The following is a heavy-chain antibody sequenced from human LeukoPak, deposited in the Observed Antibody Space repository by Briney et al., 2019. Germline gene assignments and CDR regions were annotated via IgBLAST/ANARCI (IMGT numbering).Heavy chain of an antibody. J-gene: IGHJ5*02. D-gene: IGHD2-2*01. Sequence: SETLSLTCTVSGGSISSGDYYWSWIRQPPGKGLEWIGYIYYSGSTYYNPSLKSRVTISVDRSKNQFSLKLSSVTAADTAVYYCARDRGCSSTSCSSFDPWGQGTLVTVSS. CDR3: ARDRGCSSTSCSSFDP. CDR1: GGSISSGDYY. V-gene: IGHV4-30-4*08. CDR2: IYYSGST.